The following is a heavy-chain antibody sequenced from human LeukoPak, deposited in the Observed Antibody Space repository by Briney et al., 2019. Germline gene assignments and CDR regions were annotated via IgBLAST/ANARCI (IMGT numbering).Heavy chain of an antibody. V-gene: IGHV3-66*04. CDR2: IYSGGRT. CDR1: GFIVSSNY. D-gene: IGHD6-19*01. J-gene: IGHJ5*02. CDR3: ARHSSGWYYNWFDP. Sequence: GGSLRLSCAASGFIVSSNYMSWVRQAPGKGMEWVSVIYSGGRTYYAASVKGRFTISRDNSKNTLFLQMNSLSAEDTAVYYCARHSSGWYYNWFDPWGPGTLVTVSS.